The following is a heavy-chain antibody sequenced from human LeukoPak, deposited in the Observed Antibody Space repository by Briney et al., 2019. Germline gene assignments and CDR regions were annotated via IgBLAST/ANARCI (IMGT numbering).Heavy chain of an antibody. CDR2: ISYDEIK. J-gene: IGHJ4*02. CDR1: GFTFRDYG. D-gene: IGHD2-15*01. V-gene: IGHV3-30*18. CDR3: AKASWYRVTFVTHLDS. Sequence: PGRSLRLSCVVSGFTFRDYGMHWVRQAPGKGLEWVAVISYDEIKYYADSAKGRFTISRDNFKNTVYLQMSSLSPEDTAIYYCAKASWYRVTFVTHLDSWGQGTLVTVSS.